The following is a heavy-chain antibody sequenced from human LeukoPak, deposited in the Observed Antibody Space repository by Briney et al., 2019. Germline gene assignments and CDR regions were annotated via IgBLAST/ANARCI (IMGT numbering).Heavy chain of an antibody. J-gene: IGHJ4*02. CDR1: GGSFSGYY. Sequence: SETLSLTCAVYGGSFSGYYWSWIRQPPGKGLEWIGEINHSGSTNYNPSLKSRVTISVGTSKNQFSLKLSSVTAADTAVYYCARDYGSGSYFGYWGQGTLVTVSS. CDR3: ARDYGSGSYFGY. V-gene: IGHV4-34*01. CDR2: INHSGST. D-gene: IGHD3-10*01.